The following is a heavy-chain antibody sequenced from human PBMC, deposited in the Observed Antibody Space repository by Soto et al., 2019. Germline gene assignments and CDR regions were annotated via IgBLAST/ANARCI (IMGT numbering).Heavy chain of an antibody. CDR1: GFTFDDYA. D-gene: IGHD5-18*01. V-gene: IGHV3-9*01. Sequence: LRLSCAASGFTFDDYAMQWVRQAPGKGLEWVSGISYNSGTIGYADSVKGRFTISRDNAKNSLYLQMNSLRAEDTALYYCAKGEDRGYSFGPDFWGQGTLVTVSS. J-gene: IGHJ4*02. CDR2: ISYNSGTI. CDR3: AKGEDRGYSFGPDF.